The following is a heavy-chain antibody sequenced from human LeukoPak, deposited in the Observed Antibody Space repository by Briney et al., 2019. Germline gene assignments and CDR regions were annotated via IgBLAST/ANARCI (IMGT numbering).Heavy chain of an antibody. D-gene: IGHD6-19*01. CDR1: GFTFDDYG. Sequence: TGGSLRLSCAASGFTFDDYGMSWVRQAPGKGLEWVSGINWNGGSTGYADSVKGRFTISRDNAKNSLYLQMNSLRAEDTALYYCARAWLGSTGGDYWGQGTLVTVSS. V-gene: IGHV3-20*04. CDR3: ARAWLGSTGGDY. J-gene: IGHJ4*02. CDR2: INWNGGST.